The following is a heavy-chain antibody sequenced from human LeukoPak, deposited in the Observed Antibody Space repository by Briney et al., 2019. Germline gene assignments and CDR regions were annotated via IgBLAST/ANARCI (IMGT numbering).Heavy chain of an antibody. D-gene: IGHD3-10*02. CDR2: ISSTGSTI. Sequence: GSLRLSCAASGFTFSSYEMNWVRQAPGKGLEWVSYISSTGSTIYYADSVKGRFTISRDNAKNSLYLQMNSLRAEDTAVYYCAELGITMIGGVWGKGTTVTISS. J-gene: IGHJ6*04. CDR3: AELGITMIGGV. V-gene: IGHV3-48*03. CDR1: GFTFSSYE.